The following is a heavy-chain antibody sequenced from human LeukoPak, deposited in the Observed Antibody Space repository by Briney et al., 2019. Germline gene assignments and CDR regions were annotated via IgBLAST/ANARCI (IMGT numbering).Heavy chain of an antibody. CDR2: INHSGST. Sequence: PSETLSLTCAVYGGSFSGYYWSWIRQPPGKGLEWIGEINHSGSTNYNPSLKSRVTISVDTSKNQFSLKLSSVTAADTAVYYCARDRDTAGSGRYYFDYWGQGTLVTVSS. CDR1: GGSFSGYY. J-gene: IGHJ4*02. V-gene: IGHV4-34*01. CDR3: ARDRDTAGSGRYYFDY. D-gene: IGHD3-10*01.